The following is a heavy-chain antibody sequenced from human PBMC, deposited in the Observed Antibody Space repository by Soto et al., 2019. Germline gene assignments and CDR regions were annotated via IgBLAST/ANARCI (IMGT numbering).Heavy chain of an antibody. D-gene: IGHD3-10*01. J-gene: IGHJ3*02. CDR3: ARDRRRITMVRGQAFDI. CDR2: IWYDGSNK. Sequence: GGSLRLSCAASGFTFTNAWMSWVRQAPGKGLEWVAVIWYDGSNKYYADNVKGRFTISRDNAKNSLKLQMNSMRAEDTAVYYFARDRRRITMVRGQAFDIWGQGTMVTVSS. V-gene: IGHV3-33*08. CDR1: GFTFTNAW.